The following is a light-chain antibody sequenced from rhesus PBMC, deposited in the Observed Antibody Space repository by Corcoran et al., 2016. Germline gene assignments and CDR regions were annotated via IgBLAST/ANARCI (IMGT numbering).Light chain of an antibody. CDR2: AAS. CDR3: QHSNGAPRT. J-gene: IGKJ1*01. CDR1: ENVNNY. V-gene: IGKV1-74*01. Sequence: DIQMTQSPSSLSASVGDRVTITCRASENVNNYLHWYQQKPGKAPKLLIYAASTLQSGDPSRFSGSGSRTDYTFTIRTLQPEDVATYYCQHSNGAPRTFGQGTKVEIK.